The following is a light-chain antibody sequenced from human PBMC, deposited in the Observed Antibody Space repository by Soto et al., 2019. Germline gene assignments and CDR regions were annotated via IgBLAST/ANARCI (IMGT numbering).Light chain of an antibody. J-gene: IGLJ3*02. V-gene: IGLV1-47*01. CDR3: AAWDDSLSGWV. CDR1: SSNIGSNY. CDR2: RNN. Sequence: LTQPPSASGPPGQRVTISCSGSSSNIGSNYVYWYQQLPGTAPKLLIYRNNQRPSGVPDRFSGSKSGTSASLAISGLRSEDEADYYCAAWDDSLSGWVFGGGTKLTVL.